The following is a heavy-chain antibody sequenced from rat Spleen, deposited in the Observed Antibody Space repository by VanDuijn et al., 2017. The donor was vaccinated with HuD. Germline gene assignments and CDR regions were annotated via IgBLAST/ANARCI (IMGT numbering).Heavy chain of an antibody. CDR3: AKISLYGGYMDA. V-gene: IGHV5-31*01. J-gene: IGHJ4*01. Sequence: EVQLVESGGGLVQPGRSLKLSCVASGFTFNDYWMTWIRQAPGKGLEWIASITHTDYNTYYADSVKGRFTISRDNTKSTLYLQMNSLRAEDTATYYCAKISLYGGYMDAWGQGASVTVSS. D-gene: IGHD1-11*01. CDR1: GFTFNDYW. CDR2: ITHTDYNT.